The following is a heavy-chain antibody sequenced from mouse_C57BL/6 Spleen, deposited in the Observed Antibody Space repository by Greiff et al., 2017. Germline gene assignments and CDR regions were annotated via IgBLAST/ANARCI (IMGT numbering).Heavy chain of an antibody. CDR3: ARDRKLLTDWYFDV. CDR1: GFTFSDYY. Sequence: EVMLVESEGGLVQPGSSMKLSCTASGFTFSDYYMAWVRQVPEKGLEWVANINYDGSSTYYLDSLKSRFIISRDNAKNILYLQMSSLKSEDTATYYCARDRKLLTDWYFDVWGTGTTVTVSS. CDR2: INYDGSST. V-gene: IGHV5-16*01. D-gene: IGHD5-5*01. J-gene: IGHJ1*03.